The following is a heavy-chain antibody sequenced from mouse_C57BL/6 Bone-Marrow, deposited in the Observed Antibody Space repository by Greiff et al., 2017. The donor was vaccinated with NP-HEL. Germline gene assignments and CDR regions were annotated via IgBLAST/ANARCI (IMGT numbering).Heavy chain of an antibody. CDR3: ARHGGKGAMDY. V-gene: IGHV5-12*01. CDR1: GFTFSDYY. D-gene: IGHD2-1*01. J-gene: IGHJ4*01. Sequence: DVHLVESGGGLVQPGGSLKLSCAASGFTFSDYYMYWVRQTPEKRLEWVAYISNGGGSTYYPDTVKGRFTISRDNAKNTLYLQMSRLKSEDTAMYYCARHGGKGAMDYWGQGTSVTVSS. CDR2: ISNGGGST.